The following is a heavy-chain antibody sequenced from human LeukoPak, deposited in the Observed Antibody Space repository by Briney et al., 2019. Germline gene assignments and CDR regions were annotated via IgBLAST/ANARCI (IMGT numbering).Heavy chain of an antibody. CDR1: GGTFSSYA. J-gene: IGHJ4*02. Sequence: WASVKVSCKASGGTFSSYAISWVRQAPGQGLEWMGRIIPIFGIANYAQKFQGRVTITADKSTSTAYMELSSLRSEDTAVYYCAREIDGYNIYFDYWGQGTLVTGSS. D-gene: IGHD5-24*01. V-gene: IGHV1-69*04. CDR3: AREIDGYNIYFDY. CDR2: IIPIFGIA.